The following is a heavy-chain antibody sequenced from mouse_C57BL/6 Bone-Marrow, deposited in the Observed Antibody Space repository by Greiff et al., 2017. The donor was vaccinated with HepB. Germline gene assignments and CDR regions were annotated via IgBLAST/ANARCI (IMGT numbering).Heavy chain of an antibody. CDR2: IDPSDSYT. J-gene: IGHJ3*01. CDR1: GYTFTSYW. V-gene: IGHV1-59*01. Sequence: QVQLQQPGAELVRPGTSVKLSCKASGYTFTSYWMHWVKQRPGQGLEWIGVIDPSDSYTNYNQKFKGKATLTVDTSSSTAYMQLSSLTSEDSAVYYCVCLDAHWGQGTLVTVSA. CDR3: VCLDAH.